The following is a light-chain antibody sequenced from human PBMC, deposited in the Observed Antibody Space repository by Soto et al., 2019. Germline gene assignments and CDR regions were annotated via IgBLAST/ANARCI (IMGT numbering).Light chain of an antibody. CDR3: QQYYSTPPFT. CDR1: QSVLYSSNNKNY. J-gene: IGKJ3*01. V-gene: IGKV4-1*01. CDR2: WAS. Sequence: DIVMTQSPDSLAVSLGERATINCKSSQSVLYSSNNKNYLAWYQQKPGQSPKLLIYWASTRESGVPDRFSGSGSGTDFTLTISSLQAEDVAVYYCQQYYSTPPFTFGPGTKVDIK.